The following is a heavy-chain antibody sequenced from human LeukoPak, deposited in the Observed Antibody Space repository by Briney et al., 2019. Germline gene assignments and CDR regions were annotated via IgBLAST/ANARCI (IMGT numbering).Heavy chain of an antibody. CDR2: ITSTSSTI. V-gene: IGHV3-48*04. Sequence: PGGSLRLSCTASGFTFNNYNMNWVRQAPGKGLEWVSYITSTSSTIYYADSVKGRFTISRDNARNSLYLQMNSLRAEDTAVYYCAREPAAGTDYWGQGTLVTVSS. D-gene: IGHD6-13*01. CDR1: GFTFNNYN. CDR3: AREPAAGTDY. J-gene: IGHJ4*02.